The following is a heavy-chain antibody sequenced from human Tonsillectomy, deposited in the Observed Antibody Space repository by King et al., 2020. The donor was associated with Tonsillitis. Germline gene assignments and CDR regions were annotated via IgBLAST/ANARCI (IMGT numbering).Heavy chain of an antibody. V-gene: IGHV4-39*01. CDR3: ARYVSGSFDY. D-gene: IGHD1-26*01. Sequence: LQLQESGPGVLKPSETLSLTCTVSGGSISSGDHYWAWIRQPPGKGLEWVGHMFSCGTIFYNPSVQSRITISGGTSGNRFSLKLSSVTAADTAVYFCARYVSGSFDYWGQGALVTVSS. CDR2: MFSCGTI. CDR1: GGSISSGDHY. J-gene: IGHJ4*02.